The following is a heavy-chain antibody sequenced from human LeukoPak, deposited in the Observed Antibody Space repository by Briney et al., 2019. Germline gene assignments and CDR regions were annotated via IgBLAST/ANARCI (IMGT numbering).Heavy chain of an antibody. Sequence: GGSLRLSCAASGFTFSTYWMHWVRQAPGKGLVWVSRINPDGTTTSYADSVKGRFTISRDNAKDTVYLQMNSLRAEDTAVYYCARVSIGWYSFDYWGQGIVVTVSS. D-gene: IGHD6-19*01. J-gene: IGHJ4*02. CDR1: GFTFSTYW. CDR3: ARVSIGWYSFDY. CDR2: INPDGTTT. V-gene: IGHV3-74*01.